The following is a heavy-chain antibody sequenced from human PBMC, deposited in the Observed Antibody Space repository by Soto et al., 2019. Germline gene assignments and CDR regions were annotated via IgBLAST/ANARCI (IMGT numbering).Heavy chain of an antibody. CDR2: INHSGST. CDR1: GGSFSGYY. Sequence: SETLSLTCAVYGGSFSGYYWSWIRQPPGKGLEWIGEINHSGSTNYNPSLKSRVTISVDTSKNQFSLKLSSVTAADTAVYYCARLYSSSRYLDYWGQGTLVTVSS. V-gene: IGHV4-34*01. CDR3: ARLYSSSRYLDY. J-gene: IGHJ4*02. D-gene: IGHD6-6*01.